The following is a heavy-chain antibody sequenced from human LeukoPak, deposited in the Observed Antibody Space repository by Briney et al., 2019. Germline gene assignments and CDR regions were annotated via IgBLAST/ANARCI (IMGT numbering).Heavy chain of an antibody. CDR3: ARDRPPRPFDY. J-gene: IGHJ4*02. Sequence: GGSLRLSCAASGFTFSTFSMNWVRQAPGKRLEWLSYISSTSRSTYYAASVKGRFIISRDNANNSLYLQLSGLKVEDTAVYYCARDRPPRPFDYWGPGVLVTVSS. D-gene: IGHD6-6*01. V-gene: IGHV3-48*01. CDR2: ISSTSRST. CDR1: GFTFSTFS.